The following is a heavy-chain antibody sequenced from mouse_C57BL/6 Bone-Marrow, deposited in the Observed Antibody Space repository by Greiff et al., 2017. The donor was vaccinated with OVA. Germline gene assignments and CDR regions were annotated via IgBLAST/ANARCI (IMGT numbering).Heavy chain of an antibody. CDR3: ARGRTRGNWYFDV. CDR1: GYTFTSYT. J-gene: IGHJ1*03. D-gene: IGHD3-3*01. V-gene: IGHV1-4*01. Sequence: VQLQQSGAELARPGASVKMSCKASGYTFTSYTMHWVKQRPGQGLEWIGYITPSSGYTKYNQKFKDKSTLTADKSTSTAYMQLSSLTSEDSAVYYCARGRTRGNWYFDVWGTGTTVTVSS. CDR2: ITPSSGYT.